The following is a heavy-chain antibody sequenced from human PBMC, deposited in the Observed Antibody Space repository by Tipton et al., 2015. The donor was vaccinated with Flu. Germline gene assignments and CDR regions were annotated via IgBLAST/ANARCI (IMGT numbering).Heavy chain of an antibody. CDR2: IYHNGDT. CDR1: GGSIRTSGFY. Sequence: TLSLTCTVSGGSIRTSGFYWSWIRRLPGKGLEWIGYIYHNGDTHHNPSLKSRISISVDTSKNQFSLRLNSVTAADTAVYYCARDRGFSNWFDPWGQGTLVTVSS. CDR3: ARDRGFSNWFDP. J-gene: IGHJ5*02. D-gene: IGHD3-10*01. V-gene: IGHV4-31*03.